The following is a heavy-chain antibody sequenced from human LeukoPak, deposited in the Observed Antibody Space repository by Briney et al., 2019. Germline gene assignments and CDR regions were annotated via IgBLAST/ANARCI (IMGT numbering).Heavy chain of an antibody. CDR1: GFTFSSFA. Sequence: GGSLRLSCAASGFTFSSFAMSWVRQAPGKGLEWVSGIRGSGLSTDYADSVKGRFTISRDNSKNTLYLQMNSLSAEDTAVFFCAKYDSSVSYFDYWGQGTPVTVSS. CDR3: AKYDSSVSYFDY. V-gene: IGHV3-23*01. J-gene: IGHJ4*02. D-gene: IGHD3-22*01. CDR2: IRGSGLST.